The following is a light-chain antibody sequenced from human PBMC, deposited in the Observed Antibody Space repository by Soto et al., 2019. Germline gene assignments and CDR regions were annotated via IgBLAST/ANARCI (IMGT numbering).Light chain of an antibody. CDR1: QTISSP. Sequence: DIQITHSPSSLAASVGYRATTTFRASQTISSPLSWYQQKPGKVPELLIYATSRLQSGVPSRFSGSRSGTDFTLTISSVQPEDFATYYCQHNYGTPAFGQGTRLEIK. J-gene: IGKJ5*01. CDR2: ATS. V-gene: IGKV1-39*01. CDR3: QHNYGTPA.